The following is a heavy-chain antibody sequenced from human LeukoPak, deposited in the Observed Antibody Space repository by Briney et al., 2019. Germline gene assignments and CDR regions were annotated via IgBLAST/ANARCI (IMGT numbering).Heavy chain of an antibody. CDR2: IYPGDSDA. Sequence: GESLKISCKGSGYSFTTYWIGWVRQMPGKGLEWMGIIYPGDSDARYSPSFQGQVTISADKSISTAYLQWSSLKASDTAMYYCARRDSSSWYPFDYWGQGTLVTVSS. CDR3: ARRDSSSWYPFDY. J-gene: IGHJ4*02. D-gene: IGHD6-13*01. CDR1: GYSFTTYW. V-gene: IGHV5-51*01.